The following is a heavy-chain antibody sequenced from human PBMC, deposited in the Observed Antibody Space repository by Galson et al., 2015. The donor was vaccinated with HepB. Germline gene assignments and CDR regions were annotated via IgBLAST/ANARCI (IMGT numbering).Heavy chain of an antibody. Sequence: SLRLSCAASGFTFSSYGMHWVRQAPGKGLEWVAVISYDGSNKYYADSVKGRFTISRDNSKNTLYLQMNSLRAEDTAVYYCARDREQLPDYWGQGTLVTVSS. CDR3: ARDREQLPDY. CDR2: ISYDGSNK. D-gene: IGHD6-13*01. J-gene: IGHJ4*02. V-gene: IGHV3-30*03. CDR1: GFTFSSYG.